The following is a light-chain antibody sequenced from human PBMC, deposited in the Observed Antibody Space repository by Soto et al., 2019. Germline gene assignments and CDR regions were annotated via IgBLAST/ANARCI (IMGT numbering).Light chain of an antibody. CDR1: QDITSY. CDR3: QQSYTMPYT. Sequence: DIQMTQSPSSLSASVGDRVTITCRASQDITSYLNWYQQQPGKAPKLLVFAAFSLQSGVPSRFSGSGSGTDFTLTISSLQPEDFGTYYCQQSYTMPYTFGQGTKLDIQ. V-gene: IGKV1-39*01. CDR2: AAF. J-gene: IGKJ2*01.